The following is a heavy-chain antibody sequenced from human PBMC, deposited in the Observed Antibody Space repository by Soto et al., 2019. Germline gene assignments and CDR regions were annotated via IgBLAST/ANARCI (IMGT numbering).Heavy chain of an antibody. CDR1: GGTFSSYA. J-gene: IGHJ6*01. D-gene: IGHD3-16*01. CDR3: ARSFTYVWGSSPGEYYSYHYGMDV. V-gene: IGHV1-69*13. CDR2: LIPIFGTA. Sequence: GASVKVSCKASGGTFSSYAISWVRQAPRQGLEWMGGLIPIFGTANYAQKLQGRVTITADESTSTAYMELSRLRSEDTAVYYCARSFTYVWGSSPGEYYSYHYGMDVWGKGTTVIASS.